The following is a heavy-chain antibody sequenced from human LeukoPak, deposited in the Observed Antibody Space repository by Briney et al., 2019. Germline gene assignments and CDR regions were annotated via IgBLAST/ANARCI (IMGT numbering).Heavy chain of an antibody. V-gene: IGHV5-51*01. CDR1: GYSFSSYW. Sequence: GEALKISCKGSGYSFSSYWIGWVRQMPGKGLEWMCIIYPDDSDTRYSPSFQGQVTISADKSISTAYLQWSSLKASDTAMYYCARHRKDIGFDSWGQGTLVTVSS. J-gene: IGHJ4*02. CDR3: ARHRKDIGFDS. CDR2: IYPDDSDT. D-gene: IGHD2-15*01.